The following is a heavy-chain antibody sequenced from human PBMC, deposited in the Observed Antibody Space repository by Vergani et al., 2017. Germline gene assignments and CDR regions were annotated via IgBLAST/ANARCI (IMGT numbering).Heavy chain of an antibody. V-gene: IGHV4-39*01. D-gene: IGHD3-16*02. CDR3: ARMGRDYVWGSYRCPIDY. Sequence: QLQLQEWVGGGGKPSETLSLTCTVSGGSISSSSYYWGWIRQPPGKGLEWIGSIYYSGSTYYNPSLKRRVTISVDTSKNQFSLKLSSVTAADTAVYYCARMGRDYVWGSYRCPIDYWGQGTLVTVSS. CDR1: GGSISSSSYY. CDR2: IYYSGST. J-gene: IGHJ4*02.